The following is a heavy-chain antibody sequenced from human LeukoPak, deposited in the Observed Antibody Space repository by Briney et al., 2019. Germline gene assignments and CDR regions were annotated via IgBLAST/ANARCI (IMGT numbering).Heavy chain of an antibody. CDR3: VRDRELTY. V-gene: IGHV4-4*08. CDR2: VYSSGNT. J-gene: IGHJ4*02. Sequence: SETLSLTCTVSDGSISIYYWSWIRQPPGKGLEWIGYVYSSGNTNYSPSLKGRAIISADTPKNQFSLKLTSVTAADTAVYYCVRDRELTYWGQGIPVTVSS. CDR1: DGSISIYY. D-gene: IGHD3-10*01.